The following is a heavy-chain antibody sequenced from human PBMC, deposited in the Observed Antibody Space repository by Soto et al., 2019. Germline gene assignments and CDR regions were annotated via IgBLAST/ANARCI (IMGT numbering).Heavy chain of an antibody. CDR2: ISGSGGST. J-gene: IGHJ2*01. D-gene: IGHD4-17*01. V-gene: IGHV3-23*01. CDR1: GFTFSSYA. CDR3: AKFYGETPWYFDL. Sequence: EVQLLESGGGLVQPGGSLRLSCAASGFTFSSYAMSWARQAPGKGLEWVSAISGSGGSTYYADSVKGRFTISRDNSKNTLYLQMNSLRAEDTAVYYCAKFYGETPWYFDLWGRGTLVTVSS.